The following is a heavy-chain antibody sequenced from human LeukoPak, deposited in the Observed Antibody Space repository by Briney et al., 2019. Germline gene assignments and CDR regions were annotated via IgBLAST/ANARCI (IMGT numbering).Heavy chain of an antibody. D-gene: IGHD4-17*01. CDR1: GGSISSGGYY. J-gene: IGHJ6*03. CDR3: ATGEPFMGV. Sequence: SETLSLTCTVSGGSISSGGYYWSWIRQPPGKGLEWIGYIYHSGSTYYNPSLKSRVTISVDRSKNQLSLKLSSVTAADTAVYYCATGEPFMGVWGKGTTVTVSS. CDR2: IYHSGST. V-gene: IGHV4-30-2*01.